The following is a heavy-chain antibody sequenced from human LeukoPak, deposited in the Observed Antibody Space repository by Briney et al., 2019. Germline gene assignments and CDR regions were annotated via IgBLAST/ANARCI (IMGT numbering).Heavy chain of an antibody. J-gene: IGHJ4*02. CDR2: INPNSGGT. V-gene: IGHV1-2*02. CDR1: GYTFTGYY. CDR3: ARGLVAVAGYFDY. D-gene: IGHD6-19*01. Sequence: ASVKVSCKASGYTFTGYYMHWVRQAPGQGLEWMGWINPNSGGTNYAQKFQGRVTMTRDTSISTAYMELNSLRAEDTAVYYCARGLVAVAGYFDYWGQGTLVTVSS.